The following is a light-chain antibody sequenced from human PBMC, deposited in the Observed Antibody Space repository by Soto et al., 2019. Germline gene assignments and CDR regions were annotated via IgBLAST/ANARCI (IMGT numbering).Light chain of an antibody. CDR3: QQANNFPLT. Sequence: DIQMTQSPSSVSASVGDRVTITCRASQAISSWLAWYQQKPGKAPALLIYAASSLQRGVPSRFSGSGSGSNFTLTISSLQAEDFATYYCQQANNFPLTFGGGTRVEIK. J-gene: IGKJ4*01. V-gene: IGKV1-12*01. CDR1: QAISSW. CDR2: AAS.